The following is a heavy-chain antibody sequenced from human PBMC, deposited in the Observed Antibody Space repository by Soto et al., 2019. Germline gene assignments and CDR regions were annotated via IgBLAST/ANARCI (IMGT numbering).Heavy chain of an antibody. V-gene: IGHV3-30-3*01. Sequence: PGGSLRLSFAASGFTFSSYAMHWVRQAPGKGLEWVAVISYDGSNKYYADSVKGRFTISRDNSKNTLYLQMNSLRAEDTAVYYCAREGPRYGSGTHDYWGQGTLVTVSS. J-gene: IGHJ4*02. CDR2: ISYDGSNK. D-gene: IGHD3-10*01. CDR1: GFTFSSYA. CDR3: AREGPRYGSGTHDY.